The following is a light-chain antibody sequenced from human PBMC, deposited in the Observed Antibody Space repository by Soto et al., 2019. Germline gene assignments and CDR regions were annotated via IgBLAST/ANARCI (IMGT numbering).Light chain of an antibody. V-gene: IGLV2-8*01. Sequence: QSVLTQPASVSGSPGQSITISCTGTSSDVGAYDFVSWYQHHPGKAPRLIIYEVVQRPSGVSDRFSGSKSGNTASLTVSGLQAADEADYFCKSYAGSNTYVFGSGTKVTVL. CDR1: SSDVGAYDF. J-gene: IGLJ1*01. CDR3: KSYAGSNTYV. CDR2: EVV.